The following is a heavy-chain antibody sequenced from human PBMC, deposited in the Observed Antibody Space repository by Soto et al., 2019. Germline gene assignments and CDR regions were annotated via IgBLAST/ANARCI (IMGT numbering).Heavy chain of an antibody. CDR2: IYYSGST. D-gene: IGHD3-3*01. Sequence: SETLSLTCTVSGGSISSSSYYWGWIRQPPGKGLEWIGSIYYSGSTYYNPSLKSRVTISVDTSKNQFSLKLSSVTAADTAVYYCARQRATITIFGVVPDWFDPWGQGTLVTVS. CDR1: GGSISSSSYY. J-gene: IGHJ5*02. V-gene: IGHV4-39*01. CDR3: ARQRATITIFGVVPDWFDP.